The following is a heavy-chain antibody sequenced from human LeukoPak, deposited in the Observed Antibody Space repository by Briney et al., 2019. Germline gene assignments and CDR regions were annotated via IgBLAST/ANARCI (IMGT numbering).Heavy chain of an antibody. Sequence: GGSLRLSCAASGFTVSSNFMSWVRQAPGKGLEWVSVIYGDMGTYYADSVKGRFTISRDNSKNTLYLQMNSLRAEDTAVYYCAKDARRTFGLSSGLYRGSYYFDYWGQGTLVTVSS. D-gene: IGHD6-19*01. V-gene: IGHV3-66*01. CDR3: AKDARRTFGLSSGLYRGSYYFDY. CDR1: GFTVSSNF. J-gene: IGHJ4*02. CDR2: IYGDMGT.